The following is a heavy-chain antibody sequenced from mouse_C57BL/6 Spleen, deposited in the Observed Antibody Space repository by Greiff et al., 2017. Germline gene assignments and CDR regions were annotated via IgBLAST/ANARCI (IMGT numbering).Heavy chain of an antibody. CDR2: IDPSDSYT. CDR3: AKLTPRDSAMGY. J-gene: IGHJ4*01. V-gene: IGHV1-50*01. Sequence: QVQLQQPGAELVKPGASVKLSCKASGYTFTSYWMQWVKQRPGQGLEWIGEIDPSDSYTNYNQKFKGKATLTVDTSSSTAYMQLSSLTSEDSAVYYCAKLTPRDSAMGYWGQGTSVTVSS. CDR1: GYTFTSYW.